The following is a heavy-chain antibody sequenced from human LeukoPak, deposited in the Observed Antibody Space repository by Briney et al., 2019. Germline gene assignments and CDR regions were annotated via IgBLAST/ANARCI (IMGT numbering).Heavy chain of an antibody. CDR1: GFTFSSYA. D-gene: IGHD6-13*01. CDR2: ISGSGGST. CDR3: AKGGVHILRRSSSWQFDY. V-gene: IGHV3-23*01. Sequence: GGSLRLSCAASGFTFSSYAMSWVRQAPGKGLEWVSAISGSGGSTYYADSVKGRFTISRDNSKNTLYLQMNSLRAEDTAVYYCAKGGVHILRRSSSWQFDYWGQGTLVTVSS. J-gene: IGHJ4*02.